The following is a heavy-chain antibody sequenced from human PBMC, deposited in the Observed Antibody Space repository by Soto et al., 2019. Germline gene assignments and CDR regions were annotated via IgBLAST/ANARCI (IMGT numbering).Heavy chain of an antibody. CDR2: FDPEDGET. CDR1: GYTLTELS. J-gene: IGHJ6*03. D-gene: IGHD6-13*01. CDR3: ATITLYSTSPYYYYYMDV. V-gene: IGHV1-24*01. Sequence: QVQLVQSGAEVKKPGASVKVSCKVSGYTLTELSMHWVRQAPGKGLEWMRGFDPEDGETIYAQKFQGRVTMTEDTSTDTAYMELSSLRSEDTAVYYCATITLYSTSPYYYYYMDVWGKGTTVTVSS.